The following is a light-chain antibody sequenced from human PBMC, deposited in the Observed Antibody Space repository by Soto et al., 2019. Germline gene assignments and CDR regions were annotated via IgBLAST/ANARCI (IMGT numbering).Light chain of an antibody. Sequence: QSVLTQPPSVSVAPGQRVTISCTGSSSNFGAGYDVHWYQHLPGTAPKLLIYGNSNRPSGVPDRFSGSKSGTSASLAITGLQAEDEADYHCQSYDSSLSDSVFGGGTKLTVL. CDR2: GNS. J-gene: IGLJ3*02. V-gene: IGLV1-40*01. CDR1: SSNFGAGYD. CDR3: QSYDSSLSDSV.